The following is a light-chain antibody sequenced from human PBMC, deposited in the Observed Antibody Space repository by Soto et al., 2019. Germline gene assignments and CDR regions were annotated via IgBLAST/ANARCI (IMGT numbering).Light chain of an antibody. CDR1: SSDVGGYNY. CDR2: DVS. Sequence: QSALTQPASVSGSPGQSITISCTGTSSDVGGYNYVSWYQQHPGKAPKLMIYDVSNRPSGVSNRFSGSKSGNTASLTISGRQAEDEADYYCSSYTSISTPVVFGGGTKVTVL. V-gene: IGLV2-14*01. J-gene: IGLJ2*01. CDR3: SSYTSISTPVV.